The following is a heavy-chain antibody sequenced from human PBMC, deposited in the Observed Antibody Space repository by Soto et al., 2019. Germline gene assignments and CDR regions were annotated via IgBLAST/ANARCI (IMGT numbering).Heavy chain of an antibody. V-gene: IGHV4-59*01. CDR3: ARGYLGYCSGGSCQGYAFDI. Sequence: KPSETLSLTCTVSGGSISSYYWSWIRQPPGKGLEWIGYIYYSGSTNYNPSLKSRVTISVDTSKNQFSLKLSSVTAADTAVYYCARGYLGYCSGGSCQGYAFDIWGQGTMVTVSS. D-gene: IGHD2-15*01. CDR2: IYYSGST. CDR1: GGSISSYY. J-gene: IGHJ3*02.